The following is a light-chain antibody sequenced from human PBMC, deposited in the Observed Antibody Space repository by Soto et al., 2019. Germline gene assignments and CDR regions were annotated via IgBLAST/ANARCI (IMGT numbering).Light chain of an antibody. Sequence: QTVVTQEPSFSVSPGGTVTLTCGLTSGSVSTDYHPSWYQQTPGQAPRRLIYNTNTRSSGVPDRFSGSILGNKAALTIAGAQADDECDYYCILYMPSDVGVFGGGTKVTVL. J-gene: IGLJ3*02. CDR3: ILYMPSDVGV. CDR2: NTN. V-gene: IGLV8-61*01. CDR1: SGSVSTDYH.